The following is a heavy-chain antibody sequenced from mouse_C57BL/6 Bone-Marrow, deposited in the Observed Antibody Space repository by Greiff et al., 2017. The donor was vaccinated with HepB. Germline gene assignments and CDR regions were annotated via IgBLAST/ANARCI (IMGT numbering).Heavy chain of an antibody. V-gene: IGHV1-54*01. D-gene: IGHD1-1*01. J-gene: IGHJ2*01. CDR1: GYAFTNYL. CDR3: AREGGSSYSFDY. CDR2: INPGSGGT. Sequence: QVQLQQSGAELVRPGTSVKVSCKASGYAFTNYLIEWVKQRPGQGLEWIGVINPGSGGTNYNEKFKGKATLTADKSSSTAYMQLSSLTSEDSAVYFCAREGGSSYSFDYWGQGTTLTVSS.